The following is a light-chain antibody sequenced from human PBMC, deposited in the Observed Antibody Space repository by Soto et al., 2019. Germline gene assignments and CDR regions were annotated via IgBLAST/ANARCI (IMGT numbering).Light chain of an antibody. J-gene: IGKJ1*01. V-gene: IGKV3D-15*01. CDR1: QSVDSY. CDR3: QQYNNWPTWT. Sequence: DIVLAQSRSSRCLSPGEIATLSCRASQSVDSYLVWYQQKPGQAPRLLIFGASNRATGIPARFSGSGSGTEFTLTISGLQSEDFAVYYCQQYNNWPTWTFGQGTKVDI. CDR2: GAS.